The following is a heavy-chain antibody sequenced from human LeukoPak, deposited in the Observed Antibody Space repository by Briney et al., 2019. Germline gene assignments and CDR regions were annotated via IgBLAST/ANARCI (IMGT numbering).Heavy chain of an antibody. Sequence: TTGGSLRLSYAASGFTFSNYAMSWVRQAPGKGLEWVSSITSTSSYIYYADSVKGRFTISRDNAENSLYLQMNSLRAEDTAVYYCARDPYSGSYGDYYYYYMDVWGKGTTVTISS. CDR1: GFTFSNYA. CDR2: ITSTSSYI. V-gene: IGHV3-21*01. D-gene: IGHD1-26*01. CDR3: ARDPYSGSYGDYYYYYMDV. J-gene: IGHJ6*03.